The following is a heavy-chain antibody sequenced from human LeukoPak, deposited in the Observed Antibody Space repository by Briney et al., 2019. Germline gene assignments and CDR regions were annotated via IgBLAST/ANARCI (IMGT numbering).Heavy chain of an antibody. CDR3: AKDQGRIQLYLLPYFDF. D-gene: IGHD5-18*01. CDR2: ISYDGSNK. Sequence: GGSLRLSCAASGFTFSSYGMHWVRQAPGKGLEWVAVISYDGSNKYYADSVKGRFTISRDNSKNTLYLQMNSLRAEDTAVYYCAKDQGRIQLYLLPYFDFWGRGTLVTVSS. CDR1: GFTFSSYG. V-gene: IGHV3-30*18. J-gene: IGHJ4*02.